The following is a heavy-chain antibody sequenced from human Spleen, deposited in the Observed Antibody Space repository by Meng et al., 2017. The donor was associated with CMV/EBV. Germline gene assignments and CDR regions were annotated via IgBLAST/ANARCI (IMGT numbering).Heavy chain of an antibody. Sequence: SLKISCAASGFAFSSNDMHWVRQTTGKGLEWVSGISWNSGSIGYADSVKGRFTISRDNAKNSLYLQMNSLRAEDTAVYYCAGIAAAGTSKAYYYGMDVWGQGTTVTVSS. V-gene: IGHV3-9*01. J-gene: IGHJ6*02. CDR1: GFAFSSND. D-gene: IGHD6-13*01. CDR2: ISWNSGSI. CDR3: AGIAAAGTSKAYYYGMDV.